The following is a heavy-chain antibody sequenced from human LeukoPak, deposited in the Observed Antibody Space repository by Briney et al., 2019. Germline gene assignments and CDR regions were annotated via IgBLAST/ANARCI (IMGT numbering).Heavy chain of an antibody. CDR3: AKYFASGSYYKLPH. Sequence: PGGSLRLSCAASGFTFSSYAMTWVRQAPGKGLEWVSTISGSGAYTYYADSVKGRFTISRDNSKNTLYLQMNSLRAEHTAVYYCAKYFASGSYYKLPHWGQGTLVTVSS. V-gene: IGHV3-23*01. J-gene: IGHJ1*01. CDR1: GFTFSSYA. CDR2: ISGSGAYT. D-gene: IGHD3-10*01.